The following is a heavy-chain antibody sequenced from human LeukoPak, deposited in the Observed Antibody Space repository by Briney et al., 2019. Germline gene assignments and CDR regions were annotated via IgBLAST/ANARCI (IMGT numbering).Heavy chain of an antibody. V-gene: IGHV3-23*01. Sequence: HPGGSLRLSCAAPGFTFSSYAMSWVRQAPGKGLEWVSAISGSGGSTYYADSVKGRFTISRDNSKNTLYLQMNSLRAEDTAVYYCAKGDIVVVPAAAFDYWGQGTLVTVSS. CDR3: AKGDIVVVPAAAFDY. CDR2: ISGSGGST. CDR1: GFTFSSYA. J-gene: IGHJ4*02. D-gene: IGHD2-2*01.